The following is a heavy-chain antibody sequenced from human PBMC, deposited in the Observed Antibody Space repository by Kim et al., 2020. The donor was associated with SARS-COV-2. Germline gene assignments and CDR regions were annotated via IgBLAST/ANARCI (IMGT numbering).Heavy chain of an antibody. CDR2: ISFNGMNK. CDR3: ARGNYYDILTGVFDP. Sequence: GGSLRLSCAASGFIFSHYGINWVRRAPGKGLEWLAFISFNGMNKYYAESLNGRFAVSRDDSQSTVYLELNTLRDKDTAVYYCARGNYYDILTGVFDPWGQGTPVIVSS. D-gene: IGHD3-9*01. CDR1: GFIFSHYG. J-gene: IGHJ5*02. V-gene: IGHV3-30*03.